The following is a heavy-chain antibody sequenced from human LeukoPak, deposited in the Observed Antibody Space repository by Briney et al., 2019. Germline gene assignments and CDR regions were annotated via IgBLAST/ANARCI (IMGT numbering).Heavy chain of an antibody. Sequence: ASVKVSCKASGYTFTSYDINWVRQATGQGLEWMGWMNPNSGNTGYAQKFQGRVTMTRNTSISTAYMELGSLRSEDTAVYYCARDRMDLRGVIYYWGQGTLVTVSS. J-gene: IGHJ4*02. D-gene: IGHD3-10*01. CDR3: ARDRMDLRGVIYY. CDR1: GYTFTSYD. CDR2: MNPNSGNT. V-gene: IGHV1-8*01.